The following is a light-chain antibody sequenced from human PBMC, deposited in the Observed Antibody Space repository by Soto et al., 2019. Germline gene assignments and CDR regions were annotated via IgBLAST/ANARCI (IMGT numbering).Light chain of an antibody. J-gene: IGLJ2*01. CDR2: SDT. CDR3: QVWDSGSAHVV. V-gene: IGLV3-21*04. Sequence: SYELTQPPSVSVAPGKTASISWWGTPIGSKGVHWYQQKPGQAPVLVIYSDTDLPPVIPERFSGSNSANLATLTISRVEAGYEADYYCQVWDSGSAHVVFGGGTKLTVL. CDR1: PIGSKG.